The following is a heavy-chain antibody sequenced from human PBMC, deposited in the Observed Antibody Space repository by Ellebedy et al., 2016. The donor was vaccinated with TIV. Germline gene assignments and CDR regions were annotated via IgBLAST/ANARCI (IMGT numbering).Heavy chain of an antibody. Sequence: SETLSLTXTVSAVSISSSSYYWGWIRQPPGKGLEWIGSIYYSGSTYYNPSLKSRVTISVDTSKNQFSLKLSSVTAADTAVYYCARGLRRDGPRYYGMDVWGQGTTVTVSS. V-gene: IGHV4-39*01. CDR3: ARGLRRDGPRYYGMDV. CDR1: AVSISSSSYY. J-gene: IGHJ6*02. CDR2: IYYSGST. D-gene: IGHD5-24*01.